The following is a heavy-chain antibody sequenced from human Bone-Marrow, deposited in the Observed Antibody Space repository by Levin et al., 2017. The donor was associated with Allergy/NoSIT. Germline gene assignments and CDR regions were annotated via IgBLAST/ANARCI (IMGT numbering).Heavy chain of an antibody. V-gene: IGHV3-21*01. D-gene: IGHD1-26*01. J-gene: IGHJ4*02. CDR1: GFTFSGYG. Sequence: TSGGSLRLSCAASGFTFSGYGMNWVRQAPGKGLEWVSFISSSGRYIFYADSLKGRFTISRDNAKNSLYLQMNSLRAEDTAVYYCATAEPRRTVGASIEHWGQGTLVTVSS. CDR3: ATAEPRRTVGASIEH. CDR2: ISSSGRYI.